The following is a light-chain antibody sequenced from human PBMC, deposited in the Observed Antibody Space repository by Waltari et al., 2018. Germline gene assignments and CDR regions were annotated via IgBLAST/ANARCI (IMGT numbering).Light chain of an antibody. Sequence: DIQMTQSPSTLSASVGDRVTITCRASQSISSWLAWYQQKPGKAPKLLIYKASSLQSGVPSRFSGSGSGTEFPLTISGLQPDDFATYYCQQYNSYSPWTFGQGTKVEIK. V-gene: IGKV1-5*03. CDR2: KAS. CDR3: QQYNSYSPWT. CDR1: QSISSW. J-gene: IGKJ1*01.